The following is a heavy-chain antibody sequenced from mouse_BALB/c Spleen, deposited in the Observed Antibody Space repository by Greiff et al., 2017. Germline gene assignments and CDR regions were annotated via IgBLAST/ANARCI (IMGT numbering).Heavy chain of an antibody. CDR3: ARGGTTVKGFAY. Sequence: VKVVESGAELARPGASVKMSCKASGYTFTSYTMHWVKQRPGQGLEWIGYINPSSGYTNYNQKFKDKATLTADKSSSTAYMQLSSLTSEDSAVYYCARGGTTVKGFAYWGQGTLVTVSA. V-gene: IGHV1-4*01. CDR2: INPSSGYT. D-gene: IGHD1-1*01. CDR1: GYTFTSYT. J-gene: IGHJ3*01.